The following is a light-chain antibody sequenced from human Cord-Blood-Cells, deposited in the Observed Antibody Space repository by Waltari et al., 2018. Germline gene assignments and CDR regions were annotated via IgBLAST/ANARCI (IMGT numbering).Light chain of an antibody. V-gene: IGKV1-33*01. J-gene: IGKJ4*01. CDR3: QQYDNLPFRLPMVLT. CDR1: QDISNY. CDR2: DAS. Sequence: DIQMTQSPSSLSASVGDRVTITCQASQDISNYLNWYQQKPGKAPKLLIYDASNLETGVPSSFSGSGSGTDFTSPIGSRKPEDIATYYCQQYDNLPFRLPMVLTFGGGTKVEI.